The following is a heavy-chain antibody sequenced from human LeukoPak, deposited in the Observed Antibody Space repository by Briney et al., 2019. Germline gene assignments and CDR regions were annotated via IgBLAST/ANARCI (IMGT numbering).Heavy chain of an antibody. J-gene: IGHJ4*02. D-gene: IGHD4-11*01. Sequence: GGSLRLSCAASGLSFNSYAMSWVRHAPGKGLEWVSTISRSGDNPYYADSVKGRFTISRDNSKSTLYLQMNNLRVEDTAVYFCAKGYSNPSHFDYWGQGTLVAVSS. CDR2: ISRSGDNP. V-gene: IGHV3-23*01. CDR3: AKGYSNPSHFDY. CDR1: GLSFNSYA.